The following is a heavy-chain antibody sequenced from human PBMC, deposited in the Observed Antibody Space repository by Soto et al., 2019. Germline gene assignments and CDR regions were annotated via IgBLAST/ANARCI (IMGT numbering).Heavy chain of an antibody. CDR3: AKDYYGSGSYFFWANPFFDY. CDR1: GFTFSSYA. CDR2: ISGSGGST. V-gene: IGHV3-23*01. Sequence: GGSLRLSCAASGFTFSSYAMSWVRQAPGKGLEWVSAISGSGGSTYYADSVKGRFTISRDNSKNTLYLQMNSLRAEDTAVYYCAKDYYGSGSYFFWANPFFDYWGQGTLVTVSS. D-gene: IGHD3-10*01. J-gene: IGHJ4*02.